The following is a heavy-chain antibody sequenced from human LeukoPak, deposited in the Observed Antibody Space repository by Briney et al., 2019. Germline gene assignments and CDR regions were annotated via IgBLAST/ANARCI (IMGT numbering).Heavy chain of an antibody. CDR3: ARTYQLLARDAFDI. D-gene: IGHD2-2*01. CDR1: GGSFSGYY. J-gene: IGHJ3*02. V-gene: IGHV4-34*01. Sequence: SETLSLSCAVYGGSFSGYYWSWIRQPPGKGLEWIGEINHSGSTNYNPSLKSRVTISVDTSKNQFSLKLSSVTAADTAVYYCARTYQLLARDAFDIWGQGTMVTVSS. CDR2: INHSGST.